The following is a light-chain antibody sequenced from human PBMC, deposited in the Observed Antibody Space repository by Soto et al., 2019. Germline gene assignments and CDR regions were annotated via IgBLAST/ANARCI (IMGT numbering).Light chain of an antibody. V-gene: IGKV3-20*01. J-gene: IGKJ5*01. CDR2: AAS. CDR1: QSLSTSY. Sequence: ESVLTQSPGTLSLFPGERATLSCRASQSLSTSYLAWYRLKPGQAPRLLIYAASSRASGIPDRFSGSGSGTDFTLTISRLEPEDFAVYYCQQYGSSPTFGQGKSLEIK. CDR3: QQYGSSPT.